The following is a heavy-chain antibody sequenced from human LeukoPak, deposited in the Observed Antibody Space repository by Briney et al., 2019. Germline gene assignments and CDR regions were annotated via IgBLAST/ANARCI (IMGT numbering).Heavy chain of an antibody. V-gene: IGHV1-2*06. J-gene: IGHJ4*02. CDR1: GYTFTGYY. D-gene: IGHD1-1*01. Sequence: ASVKVSCKASGYTFTGYYMHWVRQAPGQGLEWMGRINPNSGGTNYAQKFQGRVTMTRDTSISTAYMELSRLRSDDTAVYYCARDERTGNSLFDYWGQGTLVTVSS. CDR2: INPNSGGT. CDR3: ARDERTGNSLFDY.